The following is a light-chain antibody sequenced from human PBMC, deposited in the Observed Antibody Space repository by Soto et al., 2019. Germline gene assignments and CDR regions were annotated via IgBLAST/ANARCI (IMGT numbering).Light chain of an antibody. Sequence: QPVLTQPLSASASPGQRVTIPCSGGSSNIGSNTVAWYQHLPGTAPPRLIFTAGQRPSGVPGRFSGSKSGTSASLAISGLQSEDEGDYYCSAWDNSLNGYVFGHGTQLTVL. J-gene: IGLJ7*01. V-gene: IGLV1-44*01. CDR3: SAWDNSLNGYV. CDR1: SSNIGSNT. CDR2: TAG.